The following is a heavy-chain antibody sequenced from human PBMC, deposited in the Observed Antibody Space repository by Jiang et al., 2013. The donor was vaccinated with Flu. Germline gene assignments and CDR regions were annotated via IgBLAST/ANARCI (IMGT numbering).Heavy chain of an antibody. V-gene: IGHV4-59*03. J-gene: IGHJ4*02. CDR2: IYYSGST. Sequence: PPGKGLEWIGYIYYSGSTNYNPSLKSRVTISVDTSKNQFSLNLSSVTSADTAVYYCAATSGSVQYWGQGTLVTVSS. CDR3: AATSGSVQY. D-gene: IGHD6-19*01.